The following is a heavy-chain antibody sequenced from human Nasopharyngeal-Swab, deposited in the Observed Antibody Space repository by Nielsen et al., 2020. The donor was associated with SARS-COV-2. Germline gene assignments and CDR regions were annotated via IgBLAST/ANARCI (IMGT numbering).Heavy chain of an antibody. CDR3: ARGGSGFLHYVFDY. CDR1: GGSISSYY. CDR2: IYTSGST. Sequence: SETLSLTCTVSGGSISSYYWSWIRQPAGKGLEWIGRIYTSGSTNYNPSLKSRVTMSADTSKNQFSLKLSSVTAADTAVYYCARGGSGFLHYVFDYWGQGTLVTVSS. V-gene: IGHV4-4*07. D-gene: IGHD6-19*01. J-gene: IGHJ4*02.